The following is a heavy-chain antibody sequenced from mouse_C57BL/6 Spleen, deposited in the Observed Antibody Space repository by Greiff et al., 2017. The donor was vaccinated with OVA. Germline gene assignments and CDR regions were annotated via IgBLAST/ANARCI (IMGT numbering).Heavy chain of an antibody. V-gene: IGHV1-81*01. J-gene: IGHJ3*01. Sequence: VQLQESGAELARPGASVKLSCKASGYTFTSYGISWVKQRTGQGLEWIGEIYPRSGNTYYNEKFKGKATLTADKSSSTAYMELRSLTSEDSAVYFCARGNYSNSWFAYWGQGTLVTVSA. CDR1: GYTFTSYG. D-gene: IGHD2-5*01. CDR2: IYPRSGNT. CDR3: ARGNYSNSWFAY.